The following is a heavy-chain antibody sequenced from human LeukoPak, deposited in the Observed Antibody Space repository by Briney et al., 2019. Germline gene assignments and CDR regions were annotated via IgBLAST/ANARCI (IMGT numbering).Heavy chain of an antibody. Sequence: GGSLRLSRAASGFTFSSYWMHWVRQAPGKGLVWVSRINSDGSSTSYADSVKGRFTISRDNAKNTLYLQMNSLRAEDTAVYYCAREAAKDYYYMDVWGKGTTVTVSS. J-gene: IGHJ6*03. D-gene: IGHD2-15*01. CDR1: GFTFSSYW. V-gene: IGHV3-74*01. CDR3: AREAAKDYYYMDV. CDR2: INSDGSST.